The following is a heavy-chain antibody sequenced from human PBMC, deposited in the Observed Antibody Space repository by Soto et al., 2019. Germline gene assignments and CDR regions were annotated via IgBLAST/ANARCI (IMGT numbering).Heavy chain of an antibody. CDR3: ATPGIAAADFPTRFDY. D-gene: IGHD6-13*01. V-gene: IGHV3-30-3*01. CDR1: GFTFSNAL. CDR2: ISYDGSNK. Sequence: GGSLRLSCAASGFTFSNALMTWVRQAPGKGLEWVAVISYDGSNKYYADSVKGRFTISRDNPKNTLYLQMNSLRAEDTAVYYCATPGIAAADFPTRFDYWGQGTLVTVSS. J-gene: IGHJ4*02.